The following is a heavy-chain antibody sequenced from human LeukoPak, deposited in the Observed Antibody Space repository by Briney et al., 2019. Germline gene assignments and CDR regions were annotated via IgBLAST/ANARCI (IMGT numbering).Heavy chain of an antibody. V-gene: IGHV4-59*01. D-gene: IGHD3-3*01. CDR1: GASISDYY. CDR2: IYYSGIT. CDR3: ARDLNPIFGVEGAGDVGV. J-gene: IGHJ6*02. Sequence: KSSETLSLTCTVSGASISDYYWGWIRQPPGKGLEWIGYIYYSGITNSNPSLKSRVTMSVDTSKNQFSLKLSSVTAADTAVYYCARDLNPIFGVEGAGDVGVWGQGTTVTVSS.